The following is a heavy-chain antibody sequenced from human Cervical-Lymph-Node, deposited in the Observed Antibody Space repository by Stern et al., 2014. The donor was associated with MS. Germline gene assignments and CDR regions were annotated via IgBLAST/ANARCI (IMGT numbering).Heavy chain of an antibody. V-gene: IGHV5-51*01. D-gene: IGHD6-13*01. CDR1: GYTFTNYW. Sequence: EEQLVESGADVKKPGDPLRISCKASGYTFTNYWIGWVRQLPGKRLEWMGVIYPGDSVGRYSLSFQGQAPFSDAKSIRHASLQCRSLKASDSAIYYCARVGGSSCYGYFDLWGRGTRITVSS. CDR3: ARVGGSSCYGYFDL. CDR2: IYPGDSVG. J-gene: IGHJ2*01.